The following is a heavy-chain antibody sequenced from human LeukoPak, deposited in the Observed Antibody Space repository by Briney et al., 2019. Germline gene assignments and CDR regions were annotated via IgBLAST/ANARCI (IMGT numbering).Heavy chain of an antibody. CDR2: ISYSGST. D-gene: IGHD6-13*01. Sequence: SETLSLTCTVSGGSISSSSYYWGWIRQPPGRGLEWIGDISYSGSTYYNPSLKSRVTISVDTSKNQFSLKLSSVTATDTAVYYCASGGSSSWYRWFDPWGQGTLVTVSS. J-gene: IGHJ5*02. CDR3: ASGGSSSWYRWFDP. V-gene: IGHV4-39*01. CDR1: GGSISSSSYY.